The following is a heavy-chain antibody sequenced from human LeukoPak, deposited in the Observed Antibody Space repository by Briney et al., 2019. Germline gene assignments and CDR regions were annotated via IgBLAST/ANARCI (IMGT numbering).Heavy chain of an antibody. V-gene: IGHV1-69*13. CDR1: GGTFSSYA. CDR2: IIPIFGTA. J-gene: IGHJ4*02. Sequence: EASVKVSCKASGGTFSSYAISWVRQAPGQGLEWMGGIIPIFGTANYAQKFQGRVTITADESTSTAYMELSSLRSEDTAVYYCARVGIAVADGFDYWGQGTLVTVSS. D-gene: IGHD6-19*01. CDR3: ARVGIAVADGFDY.